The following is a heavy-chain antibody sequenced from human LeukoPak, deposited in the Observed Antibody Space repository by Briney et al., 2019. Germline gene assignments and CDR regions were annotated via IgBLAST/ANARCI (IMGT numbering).Heavy chain of an antibody. D-gene: IGHD3-3*01. J-gene: IGHJ4*02. V-gene: IGHV3-21*01. Sequence: GGSLRLSCAASRFTFSSYSMNWVRQAPGKGLEWVSSISSSGSYIYYADSVKGRFTISRDNAKNSLYLQMNSLRAEDTAVYYCARLRSESRGRFDYWGQGTLVTVSS. CDR2: ISSSGSYI. CDR1: RFTFSSYS. CDR3: ARLRSESRGRFDY.